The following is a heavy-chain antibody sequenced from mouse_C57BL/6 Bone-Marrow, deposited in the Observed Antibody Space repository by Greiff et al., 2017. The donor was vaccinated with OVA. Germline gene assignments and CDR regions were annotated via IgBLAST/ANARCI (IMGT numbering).Heavy chain of an antibody. V-gene: IGHV1-15*01. CDR2: IDPETGGT. CDR3: ASYYYGSSSSYYFDY. Sequence: VQLQQSGAELVRPGASVTLSCKASGYTFTDYEMHWVKQTPVHGLEWIGAIDPETGGTAYNQKFKGKATLTVDQSSSTAYMQLNSLTSEDSAVYYCASYYYGSSSSYYFDYWGQGTTLTVSS. CDR1: GYTFTDYE. J-gene: IGHJ2*01. D-gene: IGHD1-1*01.